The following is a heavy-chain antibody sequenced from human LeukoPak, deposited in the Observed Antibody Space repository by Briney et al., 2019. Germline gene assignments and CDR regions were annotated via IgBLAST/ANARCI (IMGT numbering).Heavy chain of an antibody. CDR2: INDSGTT. D-gene: IGHD2-21*02. Sequence: SETLSLTCAVYGESFNGYYWSWIRQPPGKGLEWIGEINDSGTTNYNPSLKSRVTISIDSSKNQFSLKLSSVTAADTAVYYCARGASCGGDCYWEDYYYGTDVWGQGTTVTVSS. CDR1: GESFNGYY. CDR3: ARGASCGGDCYWEDYYYGTDV. J-gene: IGHJ6*02. V-gene: IGHV4-34*01.